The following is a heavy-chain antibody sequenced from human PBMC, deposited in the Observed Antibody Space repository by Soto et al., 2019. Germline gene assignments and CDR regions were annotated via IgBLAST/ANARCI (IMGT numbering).Heavy chain of an antibody. V-gene: IGHV4-61*03. J-gene: IGHJ4*02. CDR2: IYSSGST. Sequence: QVQLQESGPGLVKPSETLSLTCTVSGGSVTSGRYYWSWVRQPPGKGLEWIGYIYSSGSTSYNPSLKSRVTISVDTPKNHCSLKLSSVTAADTAVYYCTRGEPPEYWGQGTLVTVSS. CDR1: GGSVTSGRYY. CDR3: TRGEPPEY.